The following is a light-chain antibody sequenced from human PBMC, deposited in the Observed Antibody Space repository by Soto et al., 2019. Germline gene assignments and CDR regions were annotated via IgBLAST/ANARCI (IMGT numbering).Light chain of an antibody. J-gene: IGKJ3*01. CDR1: QSVSSSY. CDR2: GAA. CDR3: QQRSNWTPGFT. V-gene: IGKV3D-20*02. Sequence: EIVLTQSPGTLSLSPGERAPLSCRASQSVSSSYLACSQQNPGQAPRLLIYGAASRATGTPDRFSGSGDGAYFNLTISSLEPADFEVYYCQQRSNWTPGFTFGHGTKVDIK.